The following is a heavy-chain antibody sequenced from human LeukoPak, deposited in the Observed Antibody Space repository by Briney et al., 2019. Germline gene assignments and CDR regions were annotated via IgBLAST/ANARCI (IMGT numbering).Heavy chain of an antibody. J-gene: IGHJ4*02. Sequence: GGSLRLSCAASGFTFSNYGLNWVRQAPGKGLEWVSHISSSGSAKYYADSVKGRFTISRDNAKNSLYLQMNSLRDEDTAVFYCASGSGHWGQGALVTVSS. D-gene: IGHD2-2*03. CDR2: ISSSGSAK. CDR1: GFTFSNYG. CDR3: ASGSGH. V-gene: IGHV3-48*02.